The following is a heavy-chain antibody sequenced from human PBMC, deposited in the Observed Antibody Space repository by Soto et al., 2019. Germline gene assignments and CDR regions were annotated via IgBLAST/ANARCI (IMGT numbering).Heavy chain of an antibody. J-gene: IGHJ6*03. CDR2: ISYDGSNK. CDR3: ATDKQWRDYYYYYMDV. Sequence: QVQLVESGGGVVQPGRSLRLSCAASGFTFSSYGMHWVRQAPGKGLEWVAVISYDGSNKYYADSVKGRFTISRDNSKNTLYLQMNSLRAEDTAVYYCATDKQWRDYYYYYMDVWGNGTAVTVTS. D-gene: IGHD6-19*01. V-gene: IGHV3-30*03. CDR1: GFTFSSYG.